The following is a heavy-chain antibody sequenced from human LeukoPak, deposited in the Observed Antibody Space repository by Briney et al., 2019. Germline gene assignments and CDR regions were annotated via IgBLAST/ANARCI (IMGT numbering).Heavy chain of an antibody. J-gene: IGHJ6*03. V-gene: IGHV5-51*01. Sequence: GESLKIPCKGSGYSFTSYWIGWVRQMPGKGLEWMGIIYPDDSDTKYSPSFQGQVTISADKSISTAYLQWSSLKASDTAMYYCARLAFCTNAVCFSNYYYSMDVWGRRTTVTVSS. D-gene: IGHD2-8*01. CDR3: ARLAFCTNAVCFSNYYYSMDV. CDR2: IYPDDSDT. CDR1: GYSFTSYW.